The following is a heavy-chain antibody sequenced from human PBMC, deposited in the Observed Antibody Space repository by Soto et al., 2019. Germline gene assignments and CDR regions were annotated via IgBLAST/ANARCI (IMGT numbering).Heavy chain of an antibody. CDR3: ATWHLQEHAYDI. Sequence: GGSLRLSCAAFGFTVSGKKYVAWVRQAPGKGLEWVSALYDLDGTYYADSVKGRFTTSSDSSRTTVYLQMNSLRPEETAVYSCATWHLQEHAYDIWGQGTMVTVSS. V-gene: IGHV3-53*01. D-gene: IGHD1-1*01. CDR2: LYDLDGT. J-gene: IGHJ3*02. CDR1: GFTVSGKKY.